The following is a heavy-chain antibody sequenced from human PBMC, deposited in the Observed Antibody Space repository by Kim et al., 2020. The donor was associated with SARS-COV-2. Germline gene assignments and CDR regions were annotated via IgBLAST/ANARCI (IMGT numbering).Heavy chain of an antibody. D-gene: IGHD5-12*01. V-gene: IGHV3-9*01. CDR1: GFTFGDYA. CDR3: AKDITRGWLQLSDAFDI. CDR2: ISWNSGSI. Sequence: GGSLRLSCAASGFTFGDYAMHWVRQAPGKGLEWVSGISWNSGSIGYADSVKGRFTISRDNAKNSLYLQMNSLRAEDTALYYCAKDITRGWLQLSDAFDIWGQGTMVTVSS. J-gene: IGHJ3*02.